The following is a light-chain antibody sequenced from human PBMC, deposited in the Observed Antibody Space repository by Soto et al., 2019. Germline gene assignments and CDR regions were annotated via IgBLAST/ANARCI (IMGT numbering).Light chain of an antibody. Sequence: EIVLTQSPGTLSLSPGERATLSYRASQSVSSSYLAWYQQKPGQAPRLLIYGASSRATGIPDRFSGSGSGTDFTLTVSRLEPEDFAVYYCQQYGNSFFTFGPGTKVDIK. CDR2: GAS. CDR1: QSVSSSY. V-gene: IGKV3-20*01. CDR3: QQYGNSFFT. J-gene: IGKJ3*01.